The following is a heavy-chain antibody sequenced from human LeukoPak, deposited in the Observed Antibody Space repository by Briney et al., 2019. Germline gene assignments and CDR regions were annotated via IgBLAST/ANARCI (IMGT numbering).Heavy chain of an antibody. V-gene: IGHV3-49*03. J-gene: IGHJ6*02. CDR3: TREAYQLLSDYYYGMDV. CDR2: IRSKAYGGTT. Sequence: GGSLRLSCTASGFTFGDYAMSWFRQAPGKGLEWVGFIRSKAYGGTTEYAASVKGRFTISRDDSKSIAYLQMNSLKTEDTAVYCCTREAYQLLSDYYYGMDVWGQGTTVTVSS. CDR1: GFTFGDYA. D-gene: IGHD2-2*01.